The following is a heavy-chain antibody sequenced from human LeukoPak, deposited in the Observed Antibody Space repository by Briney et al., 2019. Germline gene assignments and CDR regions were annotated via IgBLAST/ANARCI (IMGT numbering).Heavy chain of an antibody. CDR3: ARLTGTTGSLWCLDP. CDR1: GYSFTSYW. D-gene: IGHD1-20*01. Sequence: GESLKISCKGSGYSFTSYWITWVRQMPGKGLEWMGSIDPSDSYTNYSPSFQGHVTLSADKSISTAYLQWSSLAASDTAMYYCARLTGTTGSLWCLDPWGQGTLVTVSS. J-gene: IGHJ5*02. V-gene: IGHV5-10-1*01. CDR2: IDPSDSYT.